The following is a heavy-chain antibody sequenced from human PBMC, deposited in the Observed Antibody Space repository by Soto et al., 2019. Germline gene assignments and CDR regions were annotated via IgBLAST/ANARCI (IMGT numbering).Heavy chain of an antibody. CDR3: ARAIHGYNYRVDF. V-gene: IGHV1-69*01. J-gene: IGHJ6*02. CDR2: ITPVFETP. CDR1: GGTFTSDA. D-gene: IGHD5-12*01. Sequence: QVQLVQSGAEVKQPGSSVRVACEVSGGTFTSDAISWVRQAPGQGLEWMGGITPVFETPNYAQKFQGRVTITADESTESTGTAYMELNRLTSDDTAVYYCARAIHGYNYRVDFWGQGTMVTVS.